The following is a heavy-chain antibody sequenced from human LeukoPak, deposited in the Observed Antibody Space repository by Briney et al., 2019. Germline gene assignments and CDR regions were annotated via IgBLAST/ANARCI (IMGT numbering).Heavy chain of an antibody. CDR2: ISAYNGNT. J-gene: IGHJ4*02. CDR1: GYTFTSYG. V-gene: IGHV1-18*01. CDR3: AVDYGDSN. Sequence: ALERVSFKACGYTFTSYGISWVRQAPGQGLEWMGWISAYNGNTNYAQKLQGRVTMTTDTSTSTAYMELRCLRSDDTAVYYCAVDYGDSNWGQGTLVTVSS. D-gene: IGHD4-17*01.